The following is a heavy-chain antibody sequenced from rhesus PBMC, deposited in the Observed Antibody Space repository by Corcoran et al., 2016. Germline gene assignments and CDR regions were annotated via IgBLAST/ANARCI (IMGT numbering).Heavy chain of an antibody. V-gene: IGHV1-111*02. D-gene: IGHD6-25*01. CDR3: ATLLPGYSGSQIDY. Sequence: EVQLVQSGAEVKKPGASVKISCKASGYTFTDYYLHWVRQAPGKGLEWMGRVDPEDGEARHAQNFQDRVTITADTSTDTAYMELSSLRSEDTAVYYCATLLPGYSGSQIDYWGQGVLVTVSS. J-gene: IGHJ4*01. CDR2: VDPEDGEA. CDR1: GYTFTDYY.